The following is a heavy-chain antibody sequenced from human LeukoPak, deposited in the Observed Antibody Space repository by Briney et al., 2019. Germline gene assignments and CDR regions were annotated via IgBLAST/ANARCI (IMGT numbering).Heavy chain of an antibody. Sequence: SQTLSLTCAISGDSVSSNTATWNWIRQSPSRGLEWLGRTYYRSKWHNDYAVSVKSRITINPDTSKNQSSLQLDSVTPEDTAVYYCVSNRGSGWYEFASWGQGTLATVSS. D-gene: IGHD6-19*01. CDR1: GDSVSSNTAT. J-gene: IGHJ4*02. CDR3: VSNRGSGWYEFAS. CDR2: TYYRSKWHN. V-gene: IGHV6-1*01.